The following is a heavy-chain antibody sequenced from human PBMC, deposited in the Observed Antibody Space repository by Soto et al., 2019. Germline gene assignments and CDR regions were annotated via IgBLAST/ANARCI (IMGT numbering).Heavy chain of an antibody. CDR3: EKVLRYSYVLSRYYYYGMDV. D-gene: IGHD5-18*01. CDR1: GFTFSSYA. CDR2: ISGSGGST. Sequence: GGSLRLSCAASGFTFSSYAMSWVRQAPGKGLEWVSAISGSGGSTYYADSVKGRFTISRDNSKNTLYLQMNSLRAEDTAVYYCEKVLRYSYVLSRYYYYGMDVWGQGTRVTVPS. V-gene: IGHV3-23*01. J-gene: IGHJ6*02.